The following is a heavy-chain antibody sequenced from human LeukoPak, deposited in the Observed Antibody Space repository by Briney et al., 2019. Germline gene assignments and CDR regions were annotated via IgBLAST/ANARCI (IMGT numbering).Heavy chain of an antibody. J-gene: IGHJ4*02. Sequence: GGSLRFSCAAPGFTVSSNYMSWVRQAPGKGLEWVSVIYSGGSTYYADSVKGRFTISRDNSKNTLYLQMNSLRAEDTAVYYCARGGSGSYYPRIYWGQGTLVTVSS. CDR1: GFTVSSNY. D-gene: IGHD3-10*01. CDR2: IYSGGST. V-gene: IGHV3-66*01. CDR3: ARGGSGSYYPRIY.